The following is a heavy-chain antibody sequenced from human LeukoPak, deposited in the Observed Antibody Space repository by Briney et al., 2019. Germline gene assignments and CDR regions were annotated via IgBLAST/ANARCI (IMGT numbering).Heavy chain of an antibody. D-gene: IGHD2-15*01. CDR2: ICHSGST. V-gene: IGHV4-38-2*01. CDR1: GYSISSGYY. CDR3: GRHGCSGGSCYSRDGIYYYYYMDV. Sequence: SETLSLTRAVSGYSISSGYYWGWIRQPPGKGLEWIGSICHSGSTYYNPSLKSRVTISVDTSKNQFSLKLSSVTAADTAVYYCGRHGCSGGSCYSRDGIYYYYYMDVWGKGTTVTVSS. J-gene: IGHJ6*03.